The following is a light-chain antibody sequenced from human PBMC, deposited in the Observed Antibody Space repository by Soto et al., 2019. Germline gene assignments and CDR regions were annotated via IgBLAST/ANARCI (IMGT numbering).Light chain of an antibody. CDR3: QQYGSSPRT. CDR1: QSVSSSY. J-gene: IGKJ1*01. Sequence: EIVLTQSPGTLSLSPGERATLSCRASQSVSSSYLAWYQQKPGQAPRLLIYGASSRATGIPDRFSGSGSGTDFTLTISRLEPEDYVVSYCQQYGSSPRTFGQGTKVHIK. CDR2: GAS. V-gene: IGKV3-20*01.